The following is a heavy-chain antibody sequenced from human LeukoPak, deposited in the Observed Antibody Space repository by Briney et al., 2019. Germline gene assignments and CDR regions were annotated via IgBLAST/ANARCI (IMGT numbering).Heavy chain of an antibody. V-gene: IGHV1-3*01. CDR2: INAGNGNT. J-gene: IGHJ4*02. CDR1: GYTFTSYA. D-gene: IGHD2-21*01. CDR3: ARSGGDSFDY. Sequence: PVASVKVSCKASGYTFTSYAMHWVRQAPGQRLEWMGWINAGNGNTKYSQKFQGRVTITRDTSASTAYMELSGLISEDTAVYYCARSGGDSFDYWGQGTLVTVSS.